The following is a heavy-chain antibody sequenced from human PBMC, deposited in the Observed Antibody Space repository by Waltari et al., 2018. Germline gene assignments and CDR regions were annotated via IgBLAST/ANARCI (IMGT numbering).Heavy chain of an antibody. D-gene: IGHD4-4*01. J-gene: IGHJ6*02. V-gene: IGHV1-69*01. CDR2: IIPIFGTA. Sequence: QVQLVQSGAEVKKPGSSVKVSCKASGGTFSSYAISWVRQAPGQGLEWMGGIIPIFGTANYAQKFQGRVTITADESTSTAYMELSSLRSEDTAVYYCARLAFTVTTHYYYGMDVWGQGTTVIVSS. CDR1: GGTFSSYA. CDR3: ARLAFTVTTHYYYGMDV.